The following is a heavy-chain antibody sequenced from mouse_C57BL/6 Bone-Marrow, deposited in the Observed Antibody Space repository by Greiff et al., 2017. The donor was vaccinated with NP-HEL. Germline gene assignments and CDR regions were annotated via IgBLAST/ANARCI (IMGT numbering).Heavy chain of an antibody. D-gene: IGHD4-1*01. CDR2: IDPENGDT. Sequence: VQLQQSGAELVRPGASVKLSCTASGFNIKDDYMHWVKQRPEQGLEWIGWIDPENGDTEYASKFQGKATITADPSSNTAYLQLSSLTSEDTAVYYCTAHGTGNWDRGTTLTVSS. CDR1: GFNIKDDY. V-gene: IGHV14-4*01. CDR3: TAHGTGN. J-gene: IGHJ2*01.